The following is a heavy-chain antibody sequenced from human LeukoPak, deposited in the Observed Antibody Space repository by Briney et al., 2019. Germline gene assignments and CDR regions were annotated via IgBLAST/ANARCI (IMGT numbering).Heavy chain of an antibody. Sequence: SETLSLTCTVSGGSISSSSYYWGWIRQPPGKGLEWIGSIYYSGSTYYNPSLKSRVTISVDTSKNQFSLKLSSVTAADTAVYYCASNYCSSTSCYSGFFGFHNWFDPWGQGTLVTVSS. J-gene: IGHJ5*02. CDR2: IYYSGST. CDR1: GGSISSSSYY. CDR3: ASNYCSSTSCYSGFFGFHNWFDP. D-gene: IGHD2-2*01. V-gene: IGHV4-39*01.